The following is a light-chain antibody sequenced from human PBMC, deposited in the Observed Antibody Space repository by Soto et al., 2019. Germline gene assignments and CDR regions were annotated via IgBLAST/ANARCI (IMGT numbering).Light chain of an antibody. J-gene: IGKJ1*01. Sequence: AIRMTQSPSSLSASTGDRVTITCRASQGISSYLAWYQQKPGKAPKLLIYAASTLQSGVPSRVSGSGSGTDFTLTIICLQSEDFATYYCQQYYSYPPTFGQGTKVDIK. CDR2: AAS. V-gene: IGKV1-8*01. CDR3: QQYYSYPPT. CDR1: QGISSY.